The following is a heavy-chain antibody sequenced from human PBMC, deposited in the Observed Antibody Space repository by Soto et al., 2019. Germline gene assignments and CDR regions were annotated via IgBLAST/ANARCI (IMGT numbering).Heavy chain of an antibody. CDR3: AGYVTWFDY. CDR1: GGSISSGDYY. D-gene: IGHD5-12*01. J-gene: IGHJ4*02. CDR2: IYYSGST. Sequence: NPSETLSLTCTVSGGSISSGDYYWSWIRQPPGKGLEWIGNIYYSGSTYYNPSLKSRISISIDTSKNQFSLKLSSVTAADTAVYYCAGYVTWFDYWGQGTLVTVSS. V-gene: IGHV4-30-4*01.